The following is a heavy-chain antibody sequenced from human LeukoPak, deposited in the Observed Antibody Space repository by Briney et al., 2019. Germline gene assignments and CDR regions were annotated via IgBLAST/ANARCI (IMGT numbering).Heavy chain of an antibody. D-gene: IGHD5-12*01. J-gene: IGHJ6*02. CDR3: ASKDSGYDDREYGMDV. CDR1: GGSISSYY. V-gene: IGHV4-59*01. CDR2: IYYSGST. Sequence: PSETLSLTCTVSGGSISSYYWSWIRQPPGKGLEWIGYIYYSGSTNHNPSLKSRVTISVDTSKNQFSLKLSSVTAADTAVYYCASKDSGYDDREYGMDVWGQGTTVTVSS.